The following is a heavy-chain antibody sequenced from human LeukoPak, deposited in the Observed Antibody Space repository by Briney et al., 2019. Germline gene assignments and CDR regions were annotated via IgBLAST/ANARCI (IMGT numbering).Heavy chain of an antibody. CDR1: GYTFTSYG. CDR3: ARNRWAREVLAARSYYYYYMDV. D-gene: IGHD2-2*01. Sequence: ASVKVSCKASGYTFTSYGISWVRQAPGQGLEWMGWISAYNGNTNYAQKLQGRVTMTTDTSTSTAYMELRSLRSDDTAVYYCARNRWAREVLAARSYYYYYMDVWGKGTTVTVSS. V-gene: IGHV1-18*01. CDR2: ISAYNGNT. J-gene: IGHJ6*03.